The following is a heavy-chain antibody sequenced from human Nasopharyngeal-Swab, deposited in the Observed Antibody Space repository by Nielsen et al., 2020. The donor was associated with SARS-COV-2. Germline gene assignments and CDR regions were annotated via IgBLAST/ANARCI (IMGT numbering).Heavy chain of an antibody. CDR1: GVSMTDNY. CDR2: IYYSGTT. Sequence: SETLSLTCIVSGVSMTDNYWSWIRLPPGKGLEWIGYIYYSGTTKYNPSLQSRVTISVDTSKNQFSLKLSSVTAADTAVYYCARKGIGSLWFGELYYAFDIWGQGTMVTVSS. J-gene: IGHJ3*02. D-gene: IGHD3-10*01. V-gene: IGHV4-59*13. CDR3: ARKGIGSLWFGELYYAFDI.